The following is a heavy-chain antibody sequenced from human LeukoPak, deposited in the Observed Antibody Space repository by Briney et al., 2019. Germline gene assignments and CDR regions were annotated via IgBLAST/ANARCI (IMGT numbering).Heavy chain of an antibody. D-gene: IGHD1-26*01. CDR1: GFTFDDYA. V-gene: IGHV3-9*01. Sequence: PGGSLRLSCAASGFTFDDYAMHWVRQAPGKGLEWVSGISWNSGSIGYADSVKGRFTISRDNAKNSLYLQMNSLRAEDTALYYCAKDIAPIVGATRDGGFDYWGQGTLVTVSS. CDR3: AKDIAPIVGATRDGGFDY. CDR2: ISWNSGSI. J-gene: IGHJ4*02.